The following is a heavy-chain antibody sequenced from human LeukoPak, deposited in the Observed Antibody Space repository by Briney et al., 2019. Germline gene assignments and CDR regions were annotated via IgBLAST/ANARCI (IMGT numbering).Heavy chain of an antibody. CDR1: GFTFSNAW. J-gene: IGHJ4*02. CDR3: TTTTVITMEDYYFDY. CDR2: IKSKTDGGTT. V-gene: IGHV3-15*01. D-gene: IGHD3-10*01. Sequence: PGGSLRLSCAASGFTFSNAWMSWVRQAPGKGLEWVGRIKSKTDGGTTDYAAPVKGRFTISRDDSKNTLYLQMNSLKTEDTAVYYCTTTTVITMEDYYFDYWGQGTLVTVSS.